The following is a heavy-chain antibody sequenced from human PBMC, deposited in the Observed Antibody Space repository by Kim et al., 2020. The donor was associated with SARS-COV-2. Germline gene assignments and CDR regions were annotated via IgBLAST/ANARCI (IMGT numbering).Heavy chain of an antibody. J-gene: IGHJ4*02. CDR2: IYHSGST. Sequence: SETLSLTCTVSGYSISSGYYWGWIRQPPGKGLEWIGSIYHSGSTYYNPSLKSRVTVSVDTSKNQFSLNLISVTAADTAVYYCARLSVIRGTDWGQGTLVTVSS. V-gene: IGHV4-38-2*02. CDR1: GYSISSGYY. D-gene: IGHD3-10*01. CDR3: ARLSVIRGTD.